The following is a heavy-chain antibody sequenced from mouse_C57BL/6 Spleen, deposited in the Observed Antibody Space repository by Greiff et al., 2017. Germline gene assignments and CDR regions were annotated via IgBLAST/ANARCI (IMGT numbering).Heavy chain of an antibody. D-gene: IGHD3-2*02. CDR3: AREDSSGSAY. CDR1: GYSITSGYY. V-gene: IGHV3-6*01. Sequence: EVQLVESGPGLVKPSQSLSLTCSVTGYSITSGYYWNWIRQFPGNKLEWMGYISYDGSNNYNPSLKNRISITRDTSKNQFFLKLNSVTTEDTATYYCAREDSSGSAYWGQGTLVTVSA. CDR2: ISYDGSN. J-gene: IGHJ3*01.